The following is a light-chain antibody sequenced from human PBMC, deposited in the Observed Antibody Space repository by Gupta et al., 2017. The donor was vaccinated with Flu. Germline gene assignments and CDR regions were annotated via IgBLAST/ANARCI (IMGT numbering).Light chain of an antibody. V-gene: IGKV1-33*01. CDR3: QQYDNRPPYT. J-gene: IGKJ2*01. Sequence: DIQMTQSPSSLSASLGDRVTITCQASQDISNYLNWYQQKPGKAPKLLIYDASNLEKGVPSRFSGSGSGTDFTFTISSLQPEDIATYYCQQYDNRPPYTFGQGTKLEIK. CDR1: QDISNY. CDR2: DAS.